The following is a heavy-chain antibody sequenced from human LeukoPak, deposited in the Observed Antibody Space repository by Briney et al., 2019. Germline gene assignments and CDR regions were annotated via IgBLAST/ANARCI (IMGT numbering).Heavy chain of an antibody. CDR3: TRAGVSLRFLEWFDAFDI. CDR1: GYTFIGYY. Sequence: ASVKVSCKASGYTFIGYYMHWDRQAPGQVPEWKGMINPSGGNTAYAKRFPGRLTASRDPPTTTAYMELSSLRSEDPAVYYRTRAGVSLRFLEWFDAFDIWGQGTMVTVSS. D-gene: IGHD3-3*01. CDR2: INPSGGNT. J-gene: IGHJ3*02. V-gene: IGHV1-46*03.